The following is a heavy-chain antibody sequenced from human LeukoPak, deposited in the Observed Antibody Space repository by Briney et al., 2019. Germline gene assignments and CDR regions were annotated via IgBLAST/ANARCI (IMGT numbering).Heavy chain of an antibody. D-gene: IGHD4-17*01. Sequence: SETLSLTCTVSGGCISSYYWSWIRQPPGKGLEWIGYIYYSGSTNYNPSLKSRVTISVDTSKNQFSLKLSSVTAADTAVYYCARGDYGDYDYWGQGTLVTVSS. CDR1: GGCISSYY. CDR2: IYYSGST. V-gene: IGHV4-59*08. CDR3: ARGDYGDYDY. J-gene: IGHJ4*02.